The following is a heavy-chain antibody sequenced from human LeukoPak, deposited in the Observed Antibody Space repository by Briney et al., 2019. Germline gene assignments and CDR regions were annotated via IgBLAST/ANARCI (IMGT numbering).Heavy chain of an antibody. V-gene: IGHV3-23*01. CDR2: ISGSGGST. CDR1: GVTFSSYA. Sequence: GGSLRLSSAAPGVTFSSYAMSGVRQTPGEGLEWGSAISGSGGSTDYADSVKGRFTISRDNSKNTLYLQMNSLRADDTAVYYCAKDVVVTASYFDSWGQGTLVTVSS. CDR3: AKDVVVTASYFDS. D-gene: IGHD2-21*02. J-gene: IGHJ4*02.